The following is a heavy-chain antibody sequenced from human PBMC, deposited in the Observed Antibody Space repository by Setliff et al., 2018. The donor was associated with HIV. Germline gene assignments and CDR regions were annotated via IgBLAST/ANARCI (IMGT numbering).Heavy chain of an antibody. CDR2: IYHSGGT. CDR3: ARGLWFGGSYWFDP. J-gene: IGHJ5*02. Sequence: SETLSLTCAVSGYSISSGYYWGWIRQPPGRGLEWIGNIYHSGGTHYNPSLRSRVTMSIDTSKNQFSLKLSSVTAADTAVYYCARGLWFGGSYWFDPWGQGTLVTVSS. V-gene: IGHV4-38-2*01. CDR1: GYSISSGYY. D-gene: IGHD3-10*01.